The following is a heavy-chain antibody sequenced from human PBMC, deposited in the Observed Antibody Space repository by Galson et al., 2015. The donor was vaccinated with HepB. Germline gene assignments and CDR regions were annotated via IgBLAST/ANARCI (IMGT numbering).Heavy chain of an antibody. V-gene: IGHV3-73*01. CDR3: TRLLTGGFGIDWFDP. CDR1: GFTFSGSA. CDR2: IRSKAKSYAT. D-gene: IGHD3-10*01. Sequence: SLRLSCAASGFTFSGSAMHWVRQASGKGLEWAGRIRSKAKSYATKYAASVKGRFTISRDDAKNTAYLQMNSLKTEDTAVYYCTRLLTGGFGIDWFDPWGQGTLVTVSS. J-gene: IGHJ5*02.